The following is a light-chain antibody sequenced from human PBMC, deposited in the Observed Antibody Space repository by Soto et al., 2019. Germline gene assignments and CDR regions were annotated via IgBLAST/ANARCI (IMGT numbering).Light chain of an antibody. CDR1: SSDVGGYIY. J-gene: IGLJ1*01. Sequence: SALAQPPSASGSPGQSVTISCTGTSSDVGGYIYVSWYQHHPGKAPKLMIYEASKRPSGVPDRFSGSKSGNTASLTASGLQAEDEADYYCSSYAGSNTYVFGTGTKVTV. V-gene: IGLV2-8*01. CDR3: SSYAGSNTYV. CDR2: EAS.